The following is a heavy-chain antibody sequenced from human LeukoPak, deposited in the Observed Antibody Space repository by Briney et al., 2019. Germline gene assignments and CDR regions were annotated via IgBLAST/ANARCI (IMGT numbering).Heavy chain of an antibody. J-gene: IGHJ6*03. Sequence: VASVKVSCKASGGTFSSYAISWVRQAPGQGLEWMGIINPSGGSTSYAQKFQGRVTMTRDTSTSTVYMELSSLRSEDTAVYYCARGTITMVRGVIIKYYYYYMDVWGKGTTVTISS. CDR3: ARGTITMVRGVIIKYYYYYMDV. CDR1: GGTFSSYA. CDR2: INPSGGST. V-gene: IGHV1-46*01. D-gene: IGHD3-10*01.